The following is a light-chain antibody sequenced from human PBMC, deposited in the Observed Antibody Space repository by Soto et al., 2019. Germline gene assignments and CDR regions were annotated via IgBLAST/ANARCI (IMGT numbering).Light chain of an antibody. V-gene: IGKV1-39*01. CDR2: AAS. Sequence: DIQMTQSPSSLSASVGDRVTITCRASQSISSYLNWYQQKPGKAPKLLIYAASSLRSGVPSRFSGSGSGTDFTLTISSLQPDDFATYYCQQYDNYPLTFGGGTKVDI. CDR1: QSISSY. J-gene: IGKJ4*01. CDR3: QQYDNYPLT.